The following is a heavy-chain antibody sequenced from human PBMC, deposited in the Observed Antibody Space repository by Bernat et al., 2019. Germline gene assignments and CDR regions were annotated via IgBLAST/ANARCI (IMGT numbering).Heavy chain of an antibody. D-gene: IGHD2-2*01. CDR1: GFTFSSYG. V-gene: IGHV3-33*08. Sequence: VQLVESGGGLVKPGGSLRLSCAASGFTFSSYGMHWVRQAPGKGLEWVAVIWYDGSNKYYADSVKGRFTISRDNSKNTLYLQMNSLRAEDTAVYYCARDKGIVVVPAARGYYYYMDVWGKGTTVTVSS. CDR3: ARDKGIVVVPAARGYYYYMDV. J-gene: IGHJ6*03. CDR2: IWYDGSNK.